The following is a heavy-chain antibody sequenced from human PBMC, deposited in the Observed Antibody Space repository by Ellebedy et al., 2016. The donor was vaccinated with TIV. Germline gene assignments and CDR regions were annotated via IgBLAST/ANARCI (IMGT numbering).Heavy chain of an antibody. V-gene: IGHV3-21*01. CDR1: GFTFSSYS. J-gene: IGHJ3*02. CDR3: ARDKWELPDAFDI. D-gene: IGHD1-26*01. Sequence: GGSLRLSCAASGFTFSSYSMNWVRQAPGKGLEWVSSISSSSSHIYYADSVKGRFTISRDNAKNSLYLQMNSLRAEDTAVYYCARDKWELPDAFDIWGQGTMVTVSS. CDR2: ISSSSSHI.